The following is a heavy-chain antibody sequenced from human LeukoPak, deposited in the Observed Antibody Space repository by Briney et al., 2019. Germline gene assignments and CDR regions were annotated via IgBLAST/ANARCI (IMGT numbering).Heavy chain of an antibody. J-gene: IGHJ4*02. D-gene: IGHD1-26*01. CDR3: ARDNSGAYGD. CDR1: GFQFRDFY. V-gene: IGHV3-11*01. Sequence: GESLRLPWVVCGFQFRDFYMMCSRHAPGKGLEWVSYISNIGTTIYYADSVKGRFTISRDNAKNSLYLQMDSLRAEDTAVYYCARDNSGAYGDSGQGTLVTVSS. CDR2: ISNIGTTI.